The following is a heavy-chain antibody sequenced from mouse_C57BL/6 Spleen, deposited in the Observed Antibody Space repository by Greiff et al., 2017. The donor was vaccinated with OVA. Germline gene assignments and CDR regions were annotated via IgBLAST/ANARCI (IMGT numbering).Heavy chain of an antibody. V-gene: IGHV3-6*01. D-gene: IGHD2-4*01. CDR1: GYSITSGYY. J-gene: IGHJ2*01. Sequence: EVQRVESGPGLVKPSQSLSLTCSVTGYSITSGYYWNWIRKFPGNKLEWIGYISYDGSNKYNPSLKNRISITRDTSKNQFFLKLNSLTTEDTATYYLARIFYEYDGGGFDYWGQGTTLTVSS. CDR3: ARIFYEYDGGGFDY. CDR2: ISYDGSN.